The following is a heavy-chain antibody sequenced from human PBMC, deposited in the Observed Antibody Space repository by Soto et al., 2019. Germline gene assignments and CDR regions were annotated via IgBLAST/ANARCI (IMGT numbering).Heavy chain of an antibody. D-gene: IGHD6-6*01. CDR1: GFTFSSYE. CDR3: ARGDSSSANYYYYGMDV. J-gene: IGHJ6*02. Sequence: ESGGGLVQPGGSLRLSCAASGFTFSSYEMNWVRQAPGKGLEWVSYISSSGSTIYYADSVKGRFTISRDNAKNSLYLQMNSLRAEDTAVYYCARGDSSSANYYYYGMDVWGQGTTVTVSS. V-gene: IGHV3-48*03. CDR2: ISSSGSTI.